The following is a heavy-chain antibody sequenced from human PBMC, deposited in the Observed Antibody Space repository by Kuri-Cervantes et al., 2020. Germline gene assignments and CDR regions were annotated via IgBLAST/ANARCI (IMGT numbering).Heavy chain of an antibody. Sequence: ASVKVSCKASGYTFTSYDINWVRQATGQGPEWMGWMNPNSGNTGYAQKFQGRVTMTRNTSISTAYMELRSLRSDDTAVYYCARGGTYDYIWGSYRNDGFDIWGQGTMVTVSS. CDR1: GYTFTSYD. CDR2: MNPNSGNT. D-gene: IGHD3-16*02. V-gene: IGHV1-8*01. J-gene: IGHJ3*02. CDR3: ARGGTYDYIWGSYRNDGFDI.